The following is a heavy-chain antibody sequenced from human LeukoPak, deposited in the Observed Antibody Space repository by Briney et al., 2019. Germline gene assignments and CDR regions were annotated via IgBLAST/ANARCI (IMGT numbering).Heavy chain of an antibody. V-gene: IGHV3-53*01. CDR2: VYSGGTT. D-gene: IGHD1-1*01. J-gene: IGHJ4*02. CDR3: ARLKGHNVDY. Sequence: PGGSLRLSCAASGFTFSSYAMHWVRQAPGKGLDWVSLVYSGGTTHYADSVKGRFTISRDESKNRLYLQMNNLRAEDTAVYYCARLKGHNVDYWGQGTLVTVSS. CDR1: GFTFSSYA.